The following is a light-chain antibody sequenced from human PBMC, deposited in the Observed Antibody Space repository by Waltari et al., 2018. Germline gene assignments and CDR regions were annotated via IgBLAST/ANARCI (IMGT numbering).Light chain of an antibody. Sequence: VLTQSPGTLSLSPGERATLSCRASQSVSRYLAWYQQRPGQAPRLLIYAASTRATGIPDRFSGSGYGTDFTLIISRLEPEDFAVYYCQNHERLPATFGQGTKVEIK. CDR2: AAS. CDR1: QSVSRY. V-gene: IGKV3-20*01. CDR3: QNHERLPAT. J-gene: IGKJ1*01.